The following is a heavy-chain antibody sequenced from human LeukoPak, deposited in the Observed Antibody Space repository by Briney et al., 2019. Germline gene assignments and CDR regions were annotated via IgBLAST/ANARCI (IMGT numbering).Heavy chain of an antibody. CDR3: ARDYLDYDYVWGSYRSVNYFDY. Sequence: GGSLRLSCAASGFTFSSYWMSWVRQAPGKGLEWVANIKQDGSEKYYVDSVKGRFTISRDNAKNSLYLQMNSLRAEDTAVYYCARDYLDYDYVWGSYRSVNYFDYWGQGTLVTVSS. CDR1: GFTFSSYW. D-gene: IGHD3-16*02. V-gene: IGHV3-7*01. CDR2: IKQDGSEK. J-gene: IGHJ4*02.